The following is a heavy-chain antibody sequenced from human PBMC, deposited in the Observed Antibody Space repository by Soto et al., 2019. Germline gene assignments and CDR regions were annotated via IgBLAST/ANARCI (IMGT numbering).Heavy chain of an antibody. CDR1: GGTFTDYA. CDR2: IIPIFRSS. D-gene: IGHD3-10*02. Sequence: SVKVSCKASGGTFTDYAFSWVRQAPGQGLEWMGGIIPIFRSSDFAQKFQGRLTIFADASAGTAYMELSSLRSDDTAIYYCAKDVGFQQHLFVFDLWGQGTLVTVSS. J-gene: IGHJ4*02. V-gene: IGHV1-69*13. CDR3: AKDVGFQQHLFVFDL.